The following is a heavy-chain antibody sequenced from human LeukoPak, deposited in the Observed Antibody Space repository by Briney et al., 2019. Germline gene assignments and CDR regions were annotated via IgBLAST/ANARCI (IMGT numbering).Heavy chain of an antibody. CDR1: GFTFSSYS. CDR3: ARESPQCDYGSSFQH. Sequence: GGSLRLSCAASGFTFSSYSLHWVRQAPGKGLEWVAGISYDGSNKYYSDSVKGRLTISRDNSKNTLYLQMNSLRAEDRALYYCARESPQCDYGSSFQHWGQGTLVTVSS. J-gene: IGHJ1*01. CDR2: ISYDGSNK. D-gene: IGHD4/OR15-4a*01. V-gene: IGHV3-30*04.